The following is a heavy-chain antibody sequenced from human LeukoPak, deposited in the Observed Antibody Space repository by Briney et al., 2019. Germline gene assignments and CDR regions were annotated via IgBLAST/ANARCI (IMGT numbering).Heavy chain of an antibody. J-gene: IGHJ4*03. Sequence: SETLSLTCAVYGGSFSTYYWSWIRQTPGKGLEWIAEINHRGDTNYNPSVKSRVTISVDTSKSQFSLKVSSLTAADTAVYYCARGPTISETGYFDYWGQGTLVTVSS. D-gene: IGHD1-1*01. CDR3: ARGPTISETGYFDY. V-gene: IGHV4-34*01. CDR2: INHRGDT. CDR1: GGSFSTYY.